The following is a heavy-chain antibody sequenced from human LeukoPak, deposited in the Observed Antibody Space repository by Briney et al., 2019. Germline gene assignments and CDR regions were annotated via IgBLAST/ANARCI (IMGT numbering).Heavy chain of an antibody. Sequence: NPSETLSLTCAVSGGSISSGGYSWSWIRQPPGKGLEWIGYIYHSGSTYYNPSLKSRVTISVDTSKNQFSLKLSSVTAADTAVYYCARVVPYYYDSSGYYYVSSPAWYFDLWGRGTLVTVSS. CDR2: IYHSGST. D-gene: IGHD3-22*01. CDR1: GGSISSGGYS. J-gene: IGHJ2*01. V-gene: IGHV4-30-2*01. CDR3: ARVVPYYYDSSGYYYVSSPAWYFDL.